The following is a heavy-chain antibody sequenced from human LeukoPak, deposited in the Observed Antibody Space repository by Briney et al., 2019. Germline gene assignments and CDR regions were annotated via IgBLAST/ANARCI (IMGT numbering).Heavy chain of an antibody. J-gene: IGHJ5*02. CDR3: ARGAAVAVDL. V-gene: IGHV3-30*02. Sequence: GGSLRLSCAPSGFTLTDYNMHWVRQAPGMGLEYVAFIRFDGTTEYYADSVKGRFTMSRDKSKNTLYMQMNSLRREDTAVYYCARGAAVAVDLWGQGTLVTVSS. D-gene: IGHD6-19*01. CDR1: GFTLTDYN. CDR2: IRFDGTTE.